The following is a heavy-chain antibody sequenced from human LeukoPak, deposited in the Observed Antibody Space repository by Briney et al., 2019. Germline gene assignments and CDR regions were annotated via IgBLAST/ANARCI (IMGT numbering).Heavy chain of an antibody. Sequence: GGSLRLSCAVSTFTVASNYMSWVRQTPGKGLVWVSDIYQGGSTYYSDSAKGRFTISRDISKNTLHLQMNNSRVDDTAVYYCARVRDVYNHVFENWGQGTLVTVS. CDR2: IYQGGST. CDR3: ARVRDVYNHVFEN. D-gene: IGHD5-24*01. V-gene: IGHV3-53*01. J-gene: IGHJ4*02. CDR1: TFTVASNY.